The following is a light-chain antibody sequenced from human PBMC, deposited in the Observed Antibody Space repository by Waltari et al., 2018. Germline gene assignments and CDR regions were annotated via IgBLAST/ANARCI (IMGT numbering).Light chain of an antibody. J-gene: IGLJ3*02. CDR2: EVT. V-gene: IGLV2-23*02. CDR3: CSYAGDTTWV. CDR1: SSDVGNYNL. Sequence: QSAPTQPASVSGSPGQSITISCTGTSSDVGNYNLVSWYQQHPGKAPKFMIYEVTKRPSGVSDRFSGSKSGNTASLTISGLQAEDEADYYCCSYAGDTTWVFGGGTKLTVL.